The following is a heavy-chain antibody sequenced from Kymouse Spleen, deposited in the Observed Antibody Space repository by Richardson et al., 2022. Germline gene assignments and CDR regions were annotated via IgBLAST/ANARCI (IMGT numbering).Heavy chain of an antibody. CDR1: GGSVSSGSYY. CDR3: ARGDIVVVPAAIKIAALHFDY. D-gene: IGHD2-2*02. Sequence: QVQLQESGPGLVKPSETLSLTCTVSGGSVSSGSYYWSWIRQPPGKGLEWIGYIYYSGSTNYNPSLKSRVTISVDTSKNQFSLKLSSVTAADTAVYYCARGDIVVVPAAIKIAALHFDYWGQGTLVTVSS. J-gene: IGHJ4*02. V-gene: IGHV4-61*01. CDR2: IYYSGST.